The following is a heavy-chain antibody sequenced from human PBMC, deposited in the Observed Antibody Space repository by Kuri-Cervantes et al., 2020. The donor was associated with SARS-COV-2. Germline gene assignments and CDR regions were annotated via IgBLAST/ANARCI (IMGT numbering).Heavy chain of an antibody. J-gene: IGHJ4*02. Sequence: LSLTCAASGFTFSSYAMSWVRQAPGKGLDWVSAISGSGGSTYYADSVKGRFTISRDNSKNTLYLQMNSLRAEDTAVYYCAKRPAVVRSFDYWGQGTLVTVSS. CDR1: GFTFSSYA. V-gene: IGHV3-23*01. CDR3: AKRPAVVRSFDY. D-gene: IGHD2-15*01. CDR2: ISGSGGST.